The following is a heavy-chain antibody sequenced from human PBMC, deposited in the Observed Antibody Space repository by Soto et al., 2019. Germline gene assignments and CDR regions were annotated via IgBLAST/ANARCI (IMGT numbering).Heavy chain of an antibody. Sequence: ESGGGVVQPGRSLRLSCAASGFTFSSYAMHWVRQAPGKGLEWVAVISYDGSNKYYADSVKGRFTISRDNSKNPLYRQMNSLRAEDTAVYYCARDRLRYNWNDFPYYYYGMDVWGQGTTVTVSS. D-gene: IGHD1-1*01. CDR1: GFTFSSYA. CDR3: ARDRLRYNWNDFPYYYYGMDV. J-gene: IGHJ6*02. CDR2: ISYDGSNK. V-gene: IGHV3-30-3*01.